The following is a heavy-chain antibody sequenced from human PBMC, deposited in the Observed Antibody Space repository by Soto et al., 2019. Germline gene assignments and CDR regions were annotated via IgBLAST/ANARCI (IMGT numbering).Heavy chain of an antibody. CDR1: GYTFTNYG. Sequence: QVQLVQSGAEVKKPWASVKVSCKASGYTFTNYGISWVRQAPGQGLEWMGWISAYNGNTKYAQKLQGRVTMTTDTSPSTVYVELRSLRSDDTAVYYCAGESPPVDYWGQGTLVTVSS. CDR3: AGESPPVDY. CDR2: ISAYNGNT. V-gene: IGHV1-18*01. J-gene: IGHJ4*02.